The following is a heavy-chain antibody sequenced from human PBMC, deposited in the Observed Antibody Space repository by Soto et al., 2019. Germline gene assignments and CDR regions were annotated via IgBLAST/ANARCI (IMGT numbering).Heavy chain of an antibody. V-gene: IGHV4-59*01. CDR1: GGSISSYY. Sequence: QVQLQESGPGLVKPSETLSLTCTVSGGSISSYYWIWIRQPPVKGLDWIGYIYYSGSTNYNPSLKSRVTISVDTSKNQFSLKLSSVTAADTAVYYCARRYGGNFDYWGQGTLVTVSS. CDR2: IYYSGST. J-gene: IGHJ4*02. CDR3: ARRYGGNFDY. D-gene: IGHD1-26*01.